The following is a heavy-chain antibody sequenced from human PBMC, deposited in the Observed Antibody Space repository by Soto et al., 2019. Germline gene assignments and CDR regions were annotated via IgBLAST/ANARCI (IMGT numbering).Heavy chain of an antibody. D-gene: IGHD2-2*02. V-gene: IGHV4-34*01. CDR1: GGSFSGYY. Sequence: QVQLQQWGAGLLKPSETLSLTCAVYGGSFSGYYWSWIRQPPGKGLEWIGEINHSGSTNYNPSLNSRVTISVDPSKIQFSLKLSSVTAADTAVYYCARVSVVPAAIVWVDYWGQGTLVTVSS. J-gene: IGHJ4*02. CDR3: ARVSVVPAAIVWVDY. CDR2: INHSGST.